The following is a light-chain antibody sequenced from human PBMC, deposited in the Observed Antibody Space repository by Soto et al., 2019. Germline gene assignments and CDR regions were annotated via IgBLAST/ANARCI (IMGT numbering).Light chain of an antibody. V-gene: IGKV3-15*01. J-gene: IGKJ4*01. CDR3: QQYDESPLT. CDR1: QSIDNK. Sequence: IVMTQSPATLSVSPGERATLSCRASQSIDNKLAWYQQKPGQAPRLLISGASNRATGIPSRFSGSGSGTEFTLTISSLEPEDFAMYYCQQYDESPLTFGGGTKVDI. CDR2: GAS.